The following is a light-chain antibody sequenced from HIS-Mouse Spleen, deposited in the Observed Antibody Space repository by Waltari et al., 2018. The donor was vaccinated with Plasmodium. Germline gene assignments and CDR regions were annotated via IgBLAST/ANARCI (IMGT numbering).Light chain of an antibody. CDR1: PNVSSY. V-gene: IGKV3-11*01. CDR2: DAS. Sequence: EIVLTQSPATLSLSPGKIATISCRASPNVSSYLAWYQQKPGQAPRLLIYDASNRATGIPARFSGSGSGTDFTLTISSLEPEDFAVYYCQQRSNWPPLTFGGGTKVEIK. J-gene: IGKJ4*01. CDR3: QQRSNWPPLT.